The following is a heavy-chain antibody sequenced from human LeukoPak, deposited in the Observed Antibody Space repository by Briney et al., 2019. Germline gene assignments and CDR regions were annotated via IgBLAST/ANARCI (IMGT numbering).Heavy chain of an antibody. Sequence: PSETLSLTCTVSGYSISSGYYWGWIRQPPGKGLEWIGSIYHSGSTYYNPSLKSRVTISVDTSKNQFSLKLSSVTAADTAVYYCARGIWIQLLVDPWGQGTLVTVSS. CDR3: ARGIWIQLLVDP. D-gene: IGHD5-18*01. CDR1: GYSISSGYY. J-gene: IGHJ5*02. CDR2: IYHSGST. V-gene: IGHV4-38-2*02.